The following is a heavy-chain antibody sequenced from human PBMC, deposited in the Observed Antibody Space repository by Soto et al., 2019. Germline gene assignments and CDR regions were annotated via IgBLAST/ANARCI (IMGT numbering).Heavy chain of an antibody. CDR1: GYSFTKYW. CDR3: ARTAAAGKYYYGVDV. CDR2: IDPSDSHT. D-gene: IGHD6-13*01. J-gene: IGHJ6*02. V-gene: IGHV5-10-1*01. Sequence: PGESLKISCKGSGYSFTKYWISWVRQMPGKGLEWMGRIDPSDSHTNYSPSFQGHVTISADKSISTAYLQWSSLKASDTAIYYCARTAAAGKYYYGVDVWGQGTTVTVSS.